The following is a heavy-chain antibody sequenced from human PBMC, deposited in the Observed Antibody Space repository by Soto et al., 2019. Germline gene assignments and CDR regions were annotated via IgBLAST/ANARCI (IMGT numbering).Heavy chain of an antibody. V-gene: IGHV2-5*02. D-gene: IGHD1-7*01. CDR2: IYWDDDK. CDR3: AHGRNSQQFDP. Sequence: QITLKESGPTLVKPTQPLTLTCTFSGFSLSTSGVGVGWIRQSPGKALEWLALIYWDDDKRYSPSLKNRLSITKDTSKNRVVLTMANMDPVDTATYCCAHGRNSQQFDPLGQGALVTVSS. CDR1: GFSLSTSGVG. J-gene: IGHJ5*02.